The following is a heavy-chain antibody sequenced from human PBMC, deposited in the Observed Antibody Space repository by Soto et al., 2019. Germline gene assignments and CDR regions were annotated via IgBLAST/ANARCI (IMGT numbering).Heavy chain of an antibody. CDR3: ARDGTLYDTSGYYYLY. J-gene: IGHJ4*02. CDR1: GGTFSRYA. CDR2: IIPMFGKA. Sequence: SVKVSCKASGGTFSRYAISWVRQAPGQGLEWMGGIIPMFGKANYAQKFQGRVTITADESTSAGYMELRSLISEDTAVYYCARDGTLYDTSGYYYLYWGQGTLVTVSS. D-gene: IGHD3-22*01. V-gene: IGHV1-69*13.